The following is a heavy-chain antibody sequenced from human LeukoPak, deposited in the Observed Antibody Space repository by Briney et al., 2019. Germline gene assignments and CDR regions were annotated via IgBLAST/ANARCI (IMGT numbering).Heavy chain of an antibody. D-gene: IGHD5/OR15-5a*01. CDR2: ISSSASII. CDR3: ARGGVSRAAFDV. J-gene: IGHJ3*01. Sequence: GGSLRLSCAASGFTFSSYEMNWVRQAPGRGLEWVSFISSSASIIQYADSVKGRFSISRDNARNSLYLEMDSLRVDDTAVYYCARGGVSRAAFDVWGQGTMVTVSS. V-gene: IGHV3-48*03. CDR1: GFTFSSYE.